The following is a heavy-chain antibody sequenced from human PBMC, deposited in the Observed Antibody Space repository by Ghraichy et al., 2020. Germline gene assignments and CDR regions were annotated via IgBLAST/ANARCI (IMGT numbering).Heavy chain of an antibody. CDR2: IYYSGST. CDR1: GGSISSGGYY. CDR3: ARVDTAMVTSLGMDV. D-gene: IGHD5-18*01. J-gene: IGHJ6*02. V-gene: IGHV4-31*03. Sequence: SETLSLTCTVSGGSISSGGYYWSWIRQHPGKGLEWIGYIYYSGSTYYNPSLKSRVTISVDTSKNQFSLKLSSVTAADTAVYYCARVDTAMVTSLGMDVWGQGTTVTVSS.